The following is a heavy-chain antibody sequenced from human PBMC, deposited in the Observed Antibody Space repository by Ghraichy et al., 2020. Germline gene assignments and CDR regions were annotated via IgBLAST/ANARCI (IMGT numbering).Heavy chain of an antibody. CDR1: GFTFSSYA. V-gene: IGHV3-23*01. Sequence: GGSLRLSCAASGFTFSSYAMSWVRQASGKGLEWVSAISGSGGSTYYADSVKGRFTISRDNSKNTLYLQMTSLRAEDTAVYYCAKRVTIFGVVIIYYFYGMDVWGQGTTVTVSS. D-gene: IGHD3-3*01. J-gene: IGHJ6*02. CDR3: AKRVTIFGVVIIYYFYGMDV. CDR2: ISGSGGST.